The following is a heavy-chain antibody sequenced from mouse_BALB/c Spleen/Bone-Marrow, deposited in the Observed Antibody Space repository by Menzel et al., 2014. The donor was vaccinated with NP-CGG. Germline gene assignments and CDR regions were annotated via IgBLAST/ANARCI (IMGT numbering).Heavy chain of an antibody. Sequence: EVMLVESGGGLVKPGGSLKLSCAASGFTFSSYTMSWVRQTPEKRLEWVATISSGGSYTYYPDSVKGRFTISRDNAKNTLYLQISSLKSEDTAMYYCTREDTNWDFDYWGQGTTLTVSS. CDR3: TREDTNWDFDY. D-gene: IGHD4-1*01. J-gene: IGHJ2*01. V-gene: IGHV5-6-4*01. CDR2: ISSGGSYT. CDR1: GFTFSSYT.